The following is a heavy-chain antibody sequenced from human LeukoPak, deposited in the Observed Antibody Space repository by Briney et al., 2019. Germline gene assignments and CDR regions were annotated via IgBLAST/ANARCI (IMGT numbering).Heavy chain of an antibody. CDR1: GYSFTSYW. CDR2: IYPGDSDT. CDR3: ARQKGEYYGSGSSPFDY. D-gene: IGHD3-10*01. V-gene: IGHV5-51*01. J-gene: IGHJ4*02. Sequence: GESLKISCKGSGYSFTSYWIGWVRQMPGKGLDWMGIIYPGDSDTRYSPSFQGQVTISADKSISTAYLQWSSLKASDTAMYYCARQKGEYYGSGSSPFDYWGQGTLVTVSS.